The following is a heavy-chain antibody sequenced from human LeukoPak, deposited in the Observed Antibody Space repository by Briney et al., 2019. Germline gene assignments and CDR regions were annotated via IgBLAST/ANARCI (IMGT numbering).Heavy chain of an antibody. V-gene: IGHV4-38-2*02. Sequence: SETLSLTCTVSGYSISSGYYWGWIRQPPGKGLEWIGSIYHSGSTYYNPSLKSRVTISVDTSKNQFSLKLSSVTAADTAVYYCARPRHYYGSGSYFGYWGQGTLVTVSS. J-gene: IGHJ4*02. CDR3: ARPRHYYGSGSYFGY. D-gene: IGHD3-10*01. CDR1: GYSISSGYY. CDR2: IYHSGST.